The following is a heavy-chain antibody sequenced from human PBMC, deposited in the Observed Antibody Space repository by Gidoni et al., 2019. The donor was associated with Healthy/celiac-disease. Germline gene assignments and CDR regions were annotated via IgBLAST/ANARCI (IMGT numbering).Heavy chain of an antibody. D-gene: IGHD1-26*01. V-gene: IGHV1-8*01. CDR1: GYTFTSYD. CDR3: ASAHSGSYPPDAFDI. Sequence: QVQLVQSGSEVKKPGASVKVSCKASGYTFTSYDINWVRQATGQGLEWMGWMNPNSGNTGDAQKFQGRVTMTRNTSISTAYMELSSLRSEDTAVYYCASAHSGSYPPDAFDIWGQGTMVTVSS. J-gene: IGHJ3*02. CDR2: MNPNSGNT.